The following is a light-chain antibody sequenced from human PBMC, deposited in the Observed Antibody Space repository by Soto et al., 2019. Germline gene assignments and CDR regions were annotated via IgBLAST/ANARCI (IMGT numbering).Light chain of an antibody. CDR2: AVS. Sequence: QSVLTQPASVSGSPGQSITISCTGTSSDVGGYNHVSWYQHSPGKAPKLILFAVSDRPSGVSHRFSGSKSGNTASLTISGLQGEDEADYYFCSYTSLCTVGFGGGTQLTVL. CDR3: CSYTSLCTVG. J-gene: IGLJ2*01. CDR1: SSDVGGYNH. V-gene: IGLV2-14*01.